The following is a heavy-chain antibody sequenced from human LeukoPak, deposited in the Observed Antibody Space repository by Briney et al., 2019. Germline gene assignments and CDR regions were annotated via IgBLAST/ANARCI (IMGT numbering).Heavy chain of an antibody. CDR3: ARNNIGTRTYDY. CDR1: GGSISSSSYY. CDR2: IYYSAST. J-gene: IGHJ4*02. Sequence: SETLSLTCTVSGGSISSSSYYWGWIRQPPGKGPDCIGNIYYSASTYYNPSLKSRVTISVETSKNQFSLKLTSVTAADTAVYYCARNNIGTRTYDYWGQGTLVTVSS. D-gene: IGHD1/OR15-1a*01. V-gene: IGHV4-39*01.